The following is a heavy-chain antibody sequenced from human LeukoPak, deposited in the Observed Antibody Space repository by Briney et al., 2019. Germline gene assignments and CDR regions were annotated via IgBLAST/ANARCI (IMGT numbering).Heavy chain of an antibody. Sequence: GRSLRPSCAASGFTVSSYWMYWVRQAPGKGLVCVSRINTDGSSTAYADSVTGRFTISRDDGKNTLYLQMNSLRTEDTAVYYCTISASGKRYFDNWGQGTLVTVSS. D-gene: IGHD3-10*01. V-gene: IGHV3-74*03. CDR1: GFTVSSYW. CDR3: TISASGKRYFDN. CDR2: INTDGSST. J-gene: IGHJ4*02.